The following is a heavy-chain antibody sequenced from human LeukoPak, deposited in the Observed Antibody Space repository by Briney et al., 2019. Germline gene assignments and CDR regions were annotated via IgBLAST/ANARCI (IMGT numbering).Heavy chain of an antibody. J-gene: IGHJ4*02. Sequence: ASVKVSCKASGYTFTTYAIHWVRQAPGQRLEWMGWINPGNCDTRYSQYFQGRVTITRDTSATTAYMELSSLRSEDMAVYYCARAYDFWSGYYDWYYFDYWGQGTLVTVSS. V-gene: IGHV1-3*03. CDR3: ARAYDFWSGYYDWYYFDY. CDR1: GYTFTTYA. D-gene: IGHD3-3*01. CDR2: INPGNCDT.